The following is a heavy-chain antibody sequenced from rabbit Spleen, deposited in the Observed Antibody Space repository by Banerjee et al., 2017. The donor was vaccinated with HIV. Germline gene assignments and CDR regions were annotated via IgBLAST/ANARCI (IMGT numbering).Heavy chain of an antibody. V-gene: IGHV1S40*01. CDR2: IRYVAGST. CDR1: GFSFSSGYD. CDR3: ARSPGDAAYSSDL. J-gene: IGHJ4*01. Sequence: QSLEESGGDLVKPGASLTLTCTASGFSFSSGYDMCWVRQAPGKGLEWIGCIRYVAGSTWYATWAKGRFTISKTSSTTVTLQMSSLTVADTATYFCARSPGDAAYSSDLWGPGTLVTVS. D-gene: IGHD7-1*01.